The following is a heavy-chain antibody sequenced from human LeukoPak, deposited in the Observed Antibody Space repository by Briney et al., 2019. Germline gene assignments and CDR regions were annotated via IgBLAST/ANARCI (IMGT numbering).Heavy chain of an antibody. CDR1: GFTLSSYA. CDR3: ARGGGGNSDFLTTYTGASLSFDY. D-gene: IGHD3-9*01. CDR2: LGISGDYT. Sequence: GGSLRLSCVASGFTLSSYAMSWVRQAPGKGLQWVSSLGISGDYTWYAGSVKGRFTISRDSSKNTLYLQMNSLGAEDTAVYYCARGGGGNSDFLTTYTGASLSFDYWGQGALVTVSS. V-gene: IGHV3-23*01. J-gene: IGHJ4*02.